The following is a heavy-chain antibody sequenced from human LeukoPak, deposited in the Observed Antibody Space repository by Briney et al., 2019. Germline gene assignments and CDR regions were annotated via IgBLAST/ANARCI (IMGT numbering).Heavy chain of an antibody. J-gene: IGHJ4*02. CDR1: GFTFDDYA. D-gene: IGHD6-25*01. CDR3: AKVRSGGNFDC. V-gene: IGHV3-9*01. CDR2: ISWNSGSI. Sequence: GRSLRLSCAASGFTFDDYAMHWVWQAPGKGLEWVSGISWNSGSIGYADSVKGRFTISRDNAKNSLYLQMNSLRAEDTALYYCAKVRSGGNFDCWGQGTLVTVSS.